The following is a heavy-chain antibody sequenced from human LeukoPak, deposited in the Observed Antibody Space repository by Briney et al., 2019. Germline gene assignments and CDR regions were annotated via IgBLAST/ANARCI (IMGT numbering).Heavy chain of an antibody. J-gene: IGHJ3*02. D-gene: IGHD3-22*01. CDR2: INTNTGNP. V-gene: IGHV7-4-1*02. CDR1: GYTFTSCA. CDR3: ARVVHPYDYESSGLTYDAFDI. Sequence: GASVKVSCKASGYTFTSCAMNWVRQAPGQGLEWMGWINTNTGNPTYAQGFTGRFVFSLDTSVNTAYLQISSLKAEDTAVYYCARVVHPYDYESSGLTYDAFDIWGQGTMVTVSS.